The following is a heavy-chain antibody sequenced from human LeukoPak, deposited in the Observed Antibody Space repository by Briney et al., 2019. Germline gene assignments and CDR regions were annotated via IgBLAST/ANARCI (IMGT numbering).Heavy chain of an antibody. V-gene: IGHV3-30-3*01. CDR1: GFTFSSYA. J-gene: IGHJ4*02. Sequence: PGGSLRLSCAASGFTFSSYAMHWVRQAPGKGLEWVAVISYDGSNKYYADSVKGRFTISRDNAKNSLYLQMNSLRAEDTAVYYCAREGGYSSGWYEGYWGQGTLVTVSS. CDR2: ISYDGSNK. D-gene: IGHD6-19*01. CDR3: AREGGYSSGWYEGY.